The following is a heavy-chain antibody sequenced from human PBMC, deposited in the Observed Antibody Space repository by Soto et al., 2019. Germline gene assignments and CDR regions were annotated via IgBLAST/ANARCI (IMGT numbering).Heavy chain of an antibody. Sequence: QVQLQESGPGLVKPSQTLSLTCTVSGGSISSSGYYWSWIRQHPGKGLEWIGYIYYSGSTYYNPSLKSRVTISVDTSKNQFSLKLSSVTAADTAVYYCARSNPGGYCGGDCPDYWGQGTLVTVSS. J-gene: IGHJ4*02. CDR1: GGSISSSGYY. CDR3: ARSNPGGYCGGDCPDY. CDR2: IYYSGST. D-gene: IGHD2-21*02. V-gene: IGHV4-31*03.